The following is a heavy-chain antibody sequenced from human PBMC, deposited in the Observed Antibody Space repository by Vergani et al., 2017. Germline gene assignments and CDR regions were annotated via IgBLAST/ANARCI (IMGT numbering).Heavy chain of an antibody. CDR3: ARGPLGEMATINWFDP. Sequence: QVQLQESGPGLVKPSETLSLTCTVSGGSISSYYWSWIRQHPGKGLEWIGYIYYSGSTNYNPSLKSRVTISVDTSKNQFSLKLSSVTAADTAVYYCARGPLGEMATINWFDPWGQGTLVTVSS. D-gene: IGHD5-24*01. CDR1: GGSISSYY. CDR2: IYYSGST. J-gene: IGHJ5*02. V-gene: IGHV4-59*01.